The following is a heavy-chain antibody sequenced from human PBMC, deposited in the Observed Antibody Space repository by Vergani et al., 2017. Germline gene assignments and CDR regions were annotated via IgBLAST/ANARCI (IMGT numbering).Heavy chain of an antibody. CDR1: GFTFSSYA. CDR3: ARDKRYSGSYSDY. D-gene: IGHD1-26*01. CDR2: ILYDGSNK. J-gene: IGHJ4*02. V-gene: IGHV3-30-3*01. Sequence: QVQLVESGGGVVQPGRPLRLSCAASGFTFSSYAMHWVRQAPGKGLEWVAVILYDGSNKYYADSVKGRFTISRDNSKNTLYLQMNSLRAEDTAVYYCARDKRYSGSYSDYWGQGTLVTVSS.